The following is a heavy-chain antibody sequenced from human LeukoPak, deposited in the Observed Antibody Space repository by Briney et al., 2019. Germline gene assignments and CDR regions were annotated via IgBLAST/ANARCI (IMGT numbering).Heavy chain of an antibody. CDR3: ATDQLRSGWYYYDF. CDR2: FDPEDGET. V-gene: IGHV1-24*01. J-gene: IGHJ4*02. CDR1: GYTLTELS. Sequence: GASVKVSCKVSGYTLTELSMHWVRQAPGKGLEWMGGFDPEDGETIYAQKFQGRVTMTEDTSTDTAYMERSSLRSEDTAVYYCATDQLRSGWYYYDFWGQGTLVTVSS. D-gene: IGHD6-19*01.